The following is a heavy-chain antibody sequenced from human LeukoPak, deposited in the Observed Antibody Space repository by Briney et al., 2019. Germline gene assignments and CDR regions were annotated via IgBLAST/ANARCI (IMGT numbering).Heavy chain of an antibody. J-gene: IGHJ5*02. CDR2: IYTGGNT. V-gene: IGHV3-53*01. Sequence: GGSLRLSSAASGFIVSSNYMSWVRQAPGKGLEWVSVIYTGGNTYYADFVKGRFIISRDNSKNTLYLQMNNLRVEDTAVYYCAGHDWFDPWGQGTLVTVSS. CDR1: GFIVSSNY. CDR3: AGHDWFDP.